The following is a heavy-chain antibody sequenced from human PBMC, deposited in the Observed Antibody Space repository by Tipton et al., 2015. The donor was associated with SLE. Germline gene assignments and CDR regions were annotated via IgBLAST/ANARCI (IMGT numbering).Heavy chain of an antibody. V-gene: IGHV4-34*01. J-gene: IGHJ4*02. CDR3: ASSLRFLEWLFDY. CDR2: INHSGST. D-gene: IGHD3-3*01. Sequence: TLSLTCAVYGGSFSGYYWSWIRQPPGKGLEWIGEINHSGSTNYNPSLKSRVTISVDTSKNQFSLKLSSVTAADTAVYYCASSLRFLEWLFDYWGQGTLATVSS. CDR1: GGSFSGYY.